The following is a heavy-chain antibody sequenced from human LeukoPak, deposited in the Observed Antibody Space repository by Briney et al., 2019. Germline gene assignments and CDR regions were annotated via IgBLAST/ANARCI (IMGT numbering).Heavy chain of an antibody. J-gene: IGHJ4*02. D-gene: IGHD6-13*01. Sequence: QAGGSLSLSCAASGFTFSSYAMHWVRQTPGKGLEWVALISYDGSNIYYADSVKGRFTISRDNSKNTQYLQMNSLRVEDTALYYCARDPDSSGWYRFDYWGQGTLVTVSS. CDR3: ARDPDSSGWYRFDY. CDR1: GFTFSSYA. CDR2: ISYDGSNI. V-gene: IGHV3-30*04.